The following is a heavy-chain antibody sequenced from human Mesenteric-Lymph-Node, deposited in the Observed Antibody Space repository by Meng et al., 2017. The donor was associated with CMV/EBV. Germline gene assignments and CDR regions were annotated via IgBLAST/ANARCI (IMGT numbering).Heavy chain of an antibody. V-gene: IGHV4-39*07. CDR3: ARDTVTHGHWFDP. CDR1: GGSISSRSYY. D-gene: IGHD4-11*01. Sequence: VSGGSISSRSYYWGWLRPPPGKGLEWIGSIYYSGSTYYNPSLKSRVTISVDTSQNQFSLKLSSVTAADTAVYYCARDTVTHGHWFDPWGQGTLVTVSS. J-gene: IGHJ5*02. CDR2: IYYSGST.